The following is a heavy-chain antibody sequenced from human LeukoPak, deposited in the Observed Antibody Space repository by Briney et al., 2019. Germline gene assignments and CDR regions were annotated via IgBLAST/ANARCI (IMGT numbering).Heavy chain of an antibody. CDR2: ISRSGGSI. V-gene: IGHV3-21*01. J-gene: IGHJ3*02. D-gene: IGHD2-2*01. CDR3: ARSLKVSAALDGFDI. Sequence: GGSLRLFCAACGFTFSSNSMRWVPQAPGKALEWVSSISRSGGSIYYADSVKGRFTISRDNTKNSLYLQMNSLRAEDTAVYFCARSLKVSAALDGFDIWGQGTMVTVSS. CDR1: GFTFSSNS.